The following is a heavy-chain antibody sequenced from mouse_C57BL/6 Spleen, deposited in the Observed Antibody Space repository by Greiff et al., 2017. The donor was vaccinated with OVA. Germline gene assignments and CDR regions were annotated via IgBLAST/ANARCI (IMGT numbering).Heavy chain of an antibody. CDR2: IDPENGDT. Sequence: EVKLQESGAELVRPGASVKLSCTASGFNIKDDYMHWVKQRPEQGLEWIGWIDPENGDTEYASKFQGKATITADTSSNTAYLQLSSLTSEDTAVYYCTTPRGAYWGQGTLVTVSA. CDR1: GFNIKDDY. J-gene: IGHJ3*01. V-gene: IGHV14-4*01. CDR3: TTPRGAY. D-gene: IGHD3-1*01.